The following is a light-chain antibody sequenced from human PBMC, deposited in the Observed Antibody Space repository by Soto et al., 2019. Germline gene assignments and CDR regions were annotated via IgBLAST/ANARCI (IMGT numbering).Light chain of an antibody. CDR1: SSDIGSFTF. J-gene: IGLJ1*01. Sequence: QSVLTQPACVSGSPGQSITISCTGTSSDIGSFTFVSWYQQHPGKVPKLMIFDVNRRPSGVSDRFSGSKSGNTASLTISGLQAEDEGDYYCSSYTSSSTHVFGSGTKLTVL. V-gene: IGLV2-14*03. CDR3: SSYTSSSTHV. CDR2: DVN.